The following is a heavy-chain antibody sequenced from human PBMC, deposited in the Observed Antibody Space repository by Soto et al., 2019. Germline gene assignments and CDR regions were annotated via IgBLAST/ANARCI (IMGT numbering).Heavy chain of an antibody. CDR2: TYYRSKWYN. Sequence: QVQLQQSGPGLVKPSQTLSLTCAISGDSVSSNSAACNWIRQSPSRGLEWLGRTYYRSKWYNEYALSVKSRITVNADTSEHRFSLQLNSLTPEDTAVYYCARMVGGRPDSWGQGILVTVSS. D-gene: IGHD1-26*01. J-gene: IGHJ4*02. V-gene: IGHV6-1*01. CDR3: ARMVGGRPDS. CDR1: GDSVSSNSAA.